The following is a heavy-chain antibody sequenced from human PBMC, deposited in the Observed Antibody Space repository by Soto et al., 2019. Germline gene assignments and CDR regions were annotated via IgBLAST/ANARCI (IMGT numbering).Heavy chain of an antibody. J-gene: IGHJ6*02. V-gene: IGHV3-73*02. CDR2: IRSKPNNYAT. CDR3: ARDFYYNMDV. Sequence: EVQLVESGGGLVHPGGSLKLSCAASGFPFNGSAMHWVRQASGKGLEWVGRIRSKPNNYATAYAASLKGRFTISGDDSKNTAYLQMNSLNTDDTAVYYCARDFYYNMDVWGQGTTVTVSS. CDR1: GFPFNGSA.